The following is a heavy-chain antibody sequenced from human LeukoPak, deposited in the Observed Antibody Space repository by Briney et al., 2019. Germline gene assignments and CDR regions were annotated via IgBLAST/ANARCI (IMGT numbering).Heavy chain of an antibody. Sequence: GRSLRLSCAASGFTFDDYAMHWVRQAPGKGLEWVSGISWNSGSIGYADSVKGRFTISRDNAKNSLYLQMNSLRAEDTAVYYCARDSGAGRNPYYFDYWGQGTLVTVSS. CDR3: ARDSGAGRNPYYFDY. CDR2: ISWNSGSI. V-gene: IGHV3-9*01. CDR1: GFTFDDYA. J-gene: IGHJ4*02. D-gene: IGHD1-26*01.